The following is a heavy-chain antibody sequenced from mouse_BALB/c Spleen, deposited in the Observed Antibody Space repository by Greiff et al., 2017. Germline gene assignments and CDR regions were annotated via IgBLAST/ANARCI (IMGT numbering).Heavy chain of an antibody. V-gene: IGHV5-6-5*01. J-gene: IGHJ2*01. CDR3: AREYGSSYDY. CDR2: ISSGGST. CDR1: GFTFSSYA. Sequence: EVKLMESGGGLVKPGGSLKLSCAASGFTFSSYAMSWVRQTPEKRLEWVASISSGGSTYYPDSVKGRFTISRDNARNILYLQMSSLRSEDTAMYYCAREYGSSYDYWGQGTTLTGSS. D-gene: IGHD1-1*01.